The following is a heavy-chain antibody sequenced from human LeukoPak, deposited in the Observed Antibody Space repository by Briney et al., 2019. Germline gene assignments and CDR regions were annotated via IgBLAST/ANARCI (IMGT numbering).Heavy chain of an antibody. CDR1: GGTFSIYA. J-gene: IGHJ4*02. V-gene: IGHV1-69*04. CDR3: AQILSGYSGYVDY. Sequence: GASVKVSCTASGGTFSIYAISWVRQAPAQGLEWMGRIIPIFGIANYAQKFQGRVTITADKSTSTGYMGLSSLRSEDTAVYYCAQILSGYSGYVDYWGQGTLVTVSS. CDR2: IIPIFGIA. D-gene: IGHD5-12*01.